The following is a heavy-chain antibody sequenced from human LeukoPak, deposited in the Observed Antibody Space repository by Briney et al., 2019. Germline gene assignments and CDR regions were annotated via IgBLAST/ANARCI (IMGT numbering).Heavy chain of an antibody. V-gene: IGHV3-23*01. CDR2: ISGSGGST. CDR1: GFTFNSYA. CDR3: AKERAWIQLWISDY. Sequence: PGGSLRLSCAASGFTFNSYAMSWVRQAPGKGLEWVSSISGSGGSTYYADSVKGRFTISRDNSKNTLYLQMNSLRAEDTAVYYCAKERAWIQLWISDYWGQGTLVTVSS. J-gene: IGHJ4*02. D-gene: IGHD5-18*01.